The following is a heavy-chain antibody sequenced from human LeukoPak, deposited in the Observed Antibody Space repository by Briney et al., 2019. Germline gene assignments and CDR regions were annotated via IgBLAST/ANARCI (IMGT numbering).Heavy chain of an antibody. CDR3: ARDSDGYSHFDY. J-gene: IGHJ4*02. CDR2: ISWNSGSI. V-gene: IGHV3-9*01. Sequence: PGRSLRLSCAASGLTFDDYAMHRVRQAPGKGLEWVSGISWNSGSIGYADSVKGRFTISRDNAKNSLYLQMNSLRAEDTALYYCARDSDGYSHFDYWGQGTLVTVSS. CDR1: GLTFDDYA. D-gene: IGHD5-24*01.